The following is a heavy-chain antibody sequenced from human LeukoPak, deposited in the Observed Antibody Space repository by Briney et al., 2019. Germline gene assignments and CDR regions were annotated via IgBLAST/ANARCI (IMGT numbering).Heavy chain of an antibody. V-gene: IGHV3-23*01. D-gene: IGHD2-15*01. J-gene: IGHJ4*02. CDR2: ISGSGGST. Sequence: PGGSLRLSCAASGFTFSTYAMSWVRQAPGKGLEWVSGISGSGGSTYYADSVKGRFTISRDNSKNTLYLQMNSLRAEDTAVYYCAKAVGRYCSGGSCYMDWWGQGTLVTVSS. CDR1: GFTFSTYA. CDR3: AKAVGRYCSGGSCYMDW.